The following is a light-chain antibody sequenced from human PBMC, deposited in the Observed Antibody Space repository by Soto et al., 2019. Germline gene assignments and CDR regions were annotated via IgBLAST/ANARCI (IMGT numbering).Light chain of an antibody. CDR1: SGSVSTSYY. CDR3: VLYMGSGISV. J-gene: IGLJ2*01. Sequence: QTVVTQEPSFSVSPGGTVTLTCGLSSGSVSTSYYPSWYQQTPDQAPRTLIYGTNTRSSGVPDRFSGSILGNKAALTITGAQADDESDYYCVLYMGSGISVFGGGTKVTVL. CDR2: GTN. V-gene: IGLV8-61*01.